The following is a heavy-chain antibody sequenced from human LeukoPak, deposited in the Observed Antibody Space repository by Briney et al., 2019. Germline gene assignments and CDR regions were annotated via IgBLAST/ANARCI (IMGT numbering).Heavy chain of an antibody. V-gene: IGHV4-61*02. CDR1: GGSISSGSYY. J-gene: IGHJ4*02. CDR3: ARGEGSGWLGDFDY. CDR2: IYTSGST. Sequence: PSETLSLTCTVSGGSISSGSYYWSWIRQPAGKGLEWIGRIYTSGSTNYNPSLKSRVTISVDTSKNQFSLKLSSATAADTAVYYCARGEGSGWLGDFDYWGQGTLVTVSS. D-gene: IGHD6-19*01.